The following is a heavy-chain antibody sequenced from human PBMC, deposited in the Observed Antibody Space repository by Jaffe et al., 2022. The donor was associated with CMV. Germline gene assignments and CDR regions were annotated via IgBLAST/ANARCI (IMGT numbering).Heavy chain of an antibody. CDR2: ISSSSSYI. D-gene: IGHD3-3*01. CDR1: GFTFSSYS. CDR3: ARDRWTTIFGVVSLQRYFDL. Sequence: EVQLVESGGGLVKPGGSLRLSCAASGFTFSSYSMNWVRQAPGKGLEWVSSISSSSSYIYYADSVKGRFTISRDNAKNSLYLQMNSLRAEDTAVYYCARDRWTTIFGVVSLQRYFDLWGRGTLVTVSS. J-gene: IGHJ2*01. V-gene: IGHV3-21*01.